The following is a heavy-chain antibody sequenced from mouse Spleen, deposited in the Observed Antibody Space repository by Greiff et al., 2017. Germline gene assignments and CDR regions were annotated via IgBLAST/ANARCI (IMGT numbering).Heavy chain of an antibody. D-gene: IGHD2-10*01. J-gene: IGHJ2*01. CDR3: ARHLSYSGDYFDY. CDR2: ISSGGSYT. V-gene: IGHV5-6*01. CDR1: GFTFSSYG. Sequence: EVKLMESGGDLVKPGGSLKLSCAASGFTFSSYGMSWVRQTPDKRLEWVATISSGGSYTYYPDSVKGRFTISRDNAKNTLYLQMSSLKSEDTAMYYCARHLSYSGDYFDYWGQGTTLTVSS.